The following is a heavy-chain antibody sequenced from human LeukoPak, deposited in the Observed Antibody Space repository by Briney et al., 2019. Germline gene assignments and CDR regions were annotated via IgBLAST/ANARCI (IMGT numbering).Heavy chain of an antibody. CDR2: ISSSSSTI. CDR3: ARDRYRGTYGSGSYYDY. J-gene: IGHJ4*02. D-gene: IGHD3-10*01. CDR1: GFTFSSYS. Sequence: GGSLRLSCAASGFTFSSYSMNWVRQAPGKGLEWVSYISSSSSTIYYADSVKGRFTISRDNAKNSLYLQMNSLRAEDTAVYYCARDRYRGTYGSGSYYDYWGQGTLVTVSS. V-gene: IGHV3-48*01.